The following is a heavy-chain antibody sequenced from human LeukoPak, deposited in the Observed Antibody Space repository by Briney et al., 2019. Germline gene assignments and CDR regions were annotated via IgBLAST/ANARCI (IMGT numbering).Heavy chain of an antibody. CDR1: GFTFSSYW. Sequence: GGSLRLSCAASGFTFSSYWMSWVRQAPGKGLGWVANIKQDGSEKYYVDSVKGRFTISRDNAKNSLYLQMNSLRAEDTAVYYCARGAAVVAASDNWFDPWGQGTLVTVSS. CDR2: IKQDGSEK. J-gene: IGHJ5*02. CDR3: ARGAAVVAASDNWFDP. D-gene: IGHD2-15*01. V-gene: IGHV3-7*01.